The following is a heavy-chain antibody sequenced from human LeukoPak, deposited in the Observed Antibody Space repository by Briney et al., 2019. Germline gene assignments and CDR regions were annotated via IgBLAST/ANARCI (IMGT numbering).Heavy chain of an antibody. CDR3: ARGHGLREN. V-gene: IGHV1-8*02. D-gene: IGHD4-17*01. CDR2: INPNSGNT. CDR1: GYTFTGYY. J-gene: IGHJ4*02. Sequence: EASVKVSCKASGYTFTGYYMHWVRQAPGQGLEWMGWINPNSGNTGYAQKFQGRVTMTRNTSISTAYMELSSLRSEDTAVYYCARGHGLRENWGQGTLVTVSS.